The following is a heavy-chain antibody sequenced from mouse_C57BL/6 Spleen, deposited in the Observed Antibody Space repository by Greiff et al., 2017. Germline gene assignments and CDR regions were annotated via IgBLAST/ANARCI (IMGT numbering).Heavy chain of an antibody. CDR1: GFTFSSYA. CDR3: ARGLRQSLDV. CDR2: ISDGGSYT. D-gene: IGHD1-1*01. J-gene: IGHJ1*03. Sequence: EVQVVESGGGLVKPGGSLKLSCAASGFTFSSYAMSWVRQTPEKRLEWVATISDGGSYTYYPDNVKGRFTISRDNAKNNLYLQMSHLKSEDTAMYYCARGLRQSLDVWGTGTTVTVSS. V-gene: IGHV5-4*01.